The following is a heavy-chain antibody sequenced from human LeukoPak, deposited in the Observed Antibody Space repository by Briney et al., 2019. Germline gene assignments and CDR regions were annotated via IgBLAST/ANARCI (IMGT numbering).Heavy chain of an antibody. CDR2: ISYDGSNK. CDR1: GFTFSSYG. Sequence: PGGSLRLSCAASGFTFSSYGMHWVRQAPGKGLEWVAVISYDGSNKYYADSVKGRFTISRDNSKNTLYLQMNSLRAEDTAMYYCAKEYRLVAVAGTSYFDYWGQGTVVTVSS. J-gene: IGHJ4*02. V-gene: IGHV3-30*18. CDR3: AKEYRLVAVAGTSYFDY. D-gene: IGHD6-19*01.